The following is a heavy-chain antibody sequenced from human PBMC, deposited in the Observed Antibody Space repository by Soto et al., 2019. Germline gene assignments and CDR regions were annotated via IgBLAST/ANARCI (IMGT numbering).Heavy chain of an antibody. CDR3: ARVRFGELLYYFDY. V-gene: IGHV4-34*01. D-gene: IGHD3-10*01. CDR1: GGPFSGYY. J-gene: IGHJ4*02. CDR2: INHSGST. Sequence: SETLSLTCAVYGGPFSGYYWSWIRQPPGKGLEWIGEINHSGSTNYNPSLKSRVTISVDTSKNQFSLKLSSVTAADTAVYYCARVRFGELLYYFDYWGQGTLVTVSS.